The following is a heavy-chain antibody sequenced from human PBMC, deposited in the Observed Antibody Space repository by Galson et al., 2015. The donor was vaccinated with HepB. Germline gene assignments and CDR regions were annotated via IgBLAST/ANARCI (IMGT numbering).Heavy chain of an antibody. D-gene: IGHD3-9*01. CDR3: SRDIDITTSDWYCFDN. Sequence: SVKVSCKASGYTFTSYYIHWVRQAPGQGLEWMGLINPSGGSTKYAQRFQGRVTVTRDTSTSTVYMELSSLKSEDTAVYFCSRDIDITTSDWYCFDNWGQGTLVTVSS. CDR2: INPSGGST. V-gene: IGHV1-46*03. J-gene: IGHJ4*02. CDR1: GYTFTSYY.